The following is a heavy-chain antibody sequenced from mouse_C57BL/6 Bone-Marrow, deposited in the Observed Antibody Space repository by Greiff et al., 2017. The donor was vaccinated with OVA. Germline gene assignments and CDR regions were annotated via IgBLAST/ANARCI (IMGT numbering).Heavy chain of an antibody. CDR1: GYTFTSYW. CDR3: ARFRYDYDGAWCAY. CDR2: IDPSDSYT. Sequence: QVQLQQPGAELVRPGTSVKLSCKASGYTFTSYWMHWVKQRPGQGLEWIGVIDPSDSYTNYNQKFKGKATLTVDTSSSTAYMQLSSLTSEDSAVYDCARFRYDYDGAWCAYWGQGTLVTVSA. V-gene: IGHV1-59*01. J-gene: IGHJ3*01. D-gene: IGHD2-4*01.